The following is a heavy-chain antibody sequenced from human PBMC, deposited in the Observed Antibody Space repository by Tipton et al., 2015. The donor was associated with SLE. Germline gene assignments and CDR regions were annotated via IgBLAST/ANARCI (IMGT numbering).Heavy chain of an antibody. V-gene: IGHV4-34*01. J-gene: IGHJ3*02. CDR2: INHSGST. CDR1: GGSFSGYY. CDR3: ARDLQYYDSSGMEAFDI. D-gene: IGHD3-22*01. Sequence: TLSFTCAVYGGSFSGYYWSWIRQPPGKGLEWIGEINHSGSTNYNPSLKSRVTISVDTSKNQFSLKLNSVTAADTAVYYCARDLQYYDSSGMEAFDIWGQGTMVTVSS.